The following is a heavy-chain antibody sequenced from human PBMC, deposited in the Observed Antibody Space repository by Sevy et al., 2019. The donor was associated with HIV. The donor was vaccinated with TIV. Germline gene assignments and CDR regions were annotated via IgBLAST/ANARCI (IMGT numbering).Heavy chain of an antibody. V-gene: IGHV3-48*01. CDR2: ISSSSSTI. CDR3: ANCCSGDCFDY. D-gene: IGHD2-15*01. CDR1: GFTFSTYT. J-gene: IGHJ4*02. Sequence: GGSLRLSCVASGFTFSTYTMNWVRQAPGKGLECVSYISSSSSTIYYADSVKGRFTISRDNAKNSLYLQMNSLRAEDTAVYYCANCCSGDCFDYWGQGILVTVSS.